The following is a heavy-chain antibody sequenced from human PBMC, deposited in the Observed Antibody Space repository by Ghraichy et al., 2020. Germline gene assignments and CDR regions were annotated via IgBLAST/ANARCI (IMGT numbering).Heavy chain of an antibody. J-gene: IGHJ4*02. CDR2: IYYSGST. CDR3: ARADDYGSGSYYLPDSIIDY. V-gene: IGHV4-39*01. D-gene: IGHD3-10*01. Sequence: SETLSLTCTVSGGSISSSSYYRGWIRQPPGKGLEWIGSIYYSGSTYYNPSLKSRVTISVDTSKNQFSLKLSSVTAADTAVYYCARADDYGSGSYYLPDSIIDYWGQGTLVTVSS. CDR1: GGSISSSSYY.